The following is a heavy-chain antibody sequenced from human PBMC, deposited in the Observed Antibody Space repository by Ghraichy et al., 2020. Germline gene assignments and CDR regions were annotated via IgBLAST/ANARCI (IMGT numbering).Heavy chain of an antibody. CDR2: VYYSS. Sequence: SQTLPLTCTVSGASISAYYWGWVRQPPGKGLEWIGSVYYSSYYNRSLQSRVSISVDSSKNQLSLTLTSVTAADTATYYCARQPGYSGSYWYFDLWGRGTVVTVSA. J-gene: IGHJ2*01. CDR3: ARQPGYSGSYWYFDL. V-gene: IGHV4-39*01. D-gene: IGHD5-12*01. CDR1: GASISAYY.